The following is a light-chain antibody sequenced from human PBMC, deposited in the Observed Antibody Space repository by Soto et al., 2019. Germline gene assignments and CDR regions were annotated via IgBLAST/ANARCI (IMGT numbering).Light chain of an antibody. J-gene: IGKJ1*01. CDR3: HQYSRYPWT. CDR2: KAS. CDR1: QSVGSW. V-gene: IGKV1-5*03. Sequence: QMTQSPSTLSASEGDRVTITCWASQSVGSWLAWHQQKPGRAPKVLVYKASKLQDGVPSRFSGSGSGTEFTLTISSLQPDDVATYFCHQYSRYPWTFGQGTKVEIK.